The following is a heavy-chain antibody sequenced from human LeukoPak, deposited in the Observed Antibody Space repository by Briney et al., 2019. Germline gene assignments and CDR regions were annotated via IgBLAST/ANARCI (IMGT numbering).Heavy chain of an antibody. V-gene: IGHV3-23*01. CDR3: ARTRNIYSSGWFIFDY. CDR1: GFTFSSYA. D-gene: IGHD6-19*01. J-gene: IGHJ4*02. CDR2: ISGSGGST. Sequence: GGSLRLSCAASGFTFSSYAMSWVRQAPGKGLEWVSAISGSGGSTYYADSVKGRFTISRDNSKNTLYLQMNSLRAEDTAVYYCARTRNIYSSGWFIFDYWGQGTLVTVSS.